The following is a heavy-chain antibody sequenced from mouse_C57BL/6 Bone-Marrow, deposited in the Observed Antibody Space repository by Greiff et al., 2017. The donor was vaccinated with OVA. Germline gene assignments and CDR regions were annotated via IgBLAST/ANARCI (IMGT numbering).Heavy chain of an antibody. J-gene: IGHJ4*01. CDR3: ALLLRSSMDY. CDR1: GYAFSSSW. CDR2: IYPGDGDT. V-gene: IGHV1-82*01. D-gene: IGHD1-1*01. Sequence: VKLQQSGPELVKPGASVKISCKASGYAFSSSWMNWVKQRPGQGLEWIGRIYPGDGDTNYNGKFKGKATLTADKSSSTAYMQLSSLTSEDSAVYYCALLLRSSMDYWGQGTSVTVSS.